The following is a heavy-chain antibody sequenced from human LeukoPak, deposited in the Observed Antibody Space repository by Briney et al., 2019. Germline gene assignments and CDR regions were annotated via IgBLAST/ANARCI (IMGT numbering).Heavy chain of an antibody. D-gene: IGHD3-22*01. CDR2: IYYSGST. CDR3: ARAGTTDSSGYYYGEYFQH. V-gene: IGHV4-59*01. J-gene: IGHJ1*01. Sequence: PSETLSLTCTVSGGSISSYYWSWIRQPPGKGLEWIGYIYYSGSTNYNPSLKSRVTISVDTSKNQFSLKLSSMTAADTAVYYCARAGTTDSSGYYYGEYFQHWGQGTLVTVSS. CDR1: GGSISSYY.